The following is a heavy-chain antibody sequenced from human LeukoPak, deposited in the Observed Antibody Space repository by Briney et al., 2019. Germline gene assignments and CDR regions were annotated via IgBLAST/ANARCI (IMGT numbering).Heavy chain of an antibody. J-gene: IGHJ3*02. V-gene: IGHV4-4*07. CDR1: GGSISSYY. CDR2: IYTSGST. CDR3: ARDLAVGYYGSGPGDAFDI. Sequence: SETLSLTCTVSGGSISSYYWSWIRQPAGKGLEWIGRIYTSGSTNYNPSLKSRVTMSVDTSKNQFSLKLSSVTAADTAVYYCARDLAVGYYGSGPGDAFDIWGQGTMVTVSS. D-gene: IGHD3-10*01.